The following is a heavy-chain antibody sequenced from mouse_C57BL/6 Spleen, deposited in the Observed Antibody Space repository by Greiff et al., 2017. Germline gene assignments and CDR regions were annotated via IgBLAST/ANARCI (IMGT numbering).Heavy chain of an antibody. V-gene: IGHV5-6*01. CDR3: ARQITTVVATNYYAMDY. D-gene: IGHD1-1*01. CDR1: GFTFSSYG. Sequence: EVKLMESGGDLVKPGGSLKLSCAASGFTFSSYGMSWVRQTPDKRLEWVATISSGGSYTYYPDSVKGRFTISRDNAKNTLYLQMGSLKSEDTAMYYCARQITTVVATNYYAMDYWGQGTSVTVSS. J-gene: IGHJ4*01. CDR2: ISSGGSYT.